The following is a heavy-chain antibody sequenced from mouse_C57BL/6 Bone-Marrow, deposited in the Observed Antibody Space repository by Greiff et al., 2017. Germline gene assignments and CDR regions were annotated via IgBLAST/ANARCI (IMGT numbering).Heavy chain of an antibody. D-gene: IGHD2-5*01. CDR2: IDPANGNT. Sequence: VQLQQSVAELVRPGASVKLSCTASGFNIKNTYMHWVKQRPEQGLEWIGRIDPANGNTKYAPKFQGKATITADTSSNTAYLQLSSLTSEDTAIYYCARRSYYSNYGGVFLDYWGQGTSVTVSS. CDR1: GFNIKNTY. J-gene: IGHJ4*01. V-gene: IGHV14-3*01. CDR3: ARRSYYSNYGGVFLDY.